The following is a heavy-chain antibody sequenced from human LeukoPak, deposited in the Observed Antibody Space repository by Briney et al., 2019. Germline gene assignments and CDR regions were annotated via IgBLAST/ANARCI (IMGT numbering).Heavy chain of an antibody. Sequence: PSETLSLTCTVSGGSISSGDYYWSWIRQPPGKGLESIGYIYYSGSTYYNPSLKSRVTISVDTSKNQFSLKLSSVTAADTAVYYCARVLDGSGSYYFDYWGQGTLVTVSS. J-gene: IGHJ4*02. CDR2: IYYSGST. V-gene: IGHV4-30-4*01. CDR3: ARVLDGSGSYYFDY. D-gene: IGHD3-10*01. CDR1: GGSISSGDYY.